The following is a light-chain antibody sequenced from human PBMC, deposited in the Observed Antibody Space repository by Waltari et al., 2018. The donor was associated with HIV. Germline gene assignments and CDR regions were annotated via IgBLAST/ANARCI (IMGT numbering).Light chain of an antibody. Sequence: QSALTQPPSASGSPGQSVTISCTATGSDGGGYDYVSWYPQHPGKAPKLMIYEVSKRPSGVPDRFSGSKSGNTASLTVSGLQAEDEADYYCSSYAGSNNVVFGGGTKLTVL. CDR3: SSYAGSNNVV. J-gene: IGLJ2*01. V-gene: IGLV2-8*01. CDR1: GSDGGGYDY. CDR2: EVS.